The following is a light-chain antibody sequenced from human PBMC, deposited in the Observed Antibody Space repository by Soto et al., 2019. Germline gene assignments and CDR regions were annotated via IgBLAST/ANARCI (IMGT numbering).Light chain of an antibody. Sequence: ESVLTQSPATVSLSPGERATLSCRASQSVSSYLAWYQQKPGQAPRLLIYDASNRATGIPARFSGSGSGTDFTLTISSLEPEDFAVYYCQQRSNWLTFGGGTKVEIK. CDR2: DAS. V-gene: IGKV3-11*01. CDR1: QSVSSY. J-gene: IGKJ4*01. CDR3: QQRSNWLT.